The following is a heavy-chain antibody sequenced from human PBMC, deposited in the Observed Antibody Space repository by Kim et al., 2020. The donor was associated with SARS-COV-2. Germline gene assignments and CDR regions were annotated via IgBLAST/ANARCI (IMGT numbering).Heavy chain of an antibody. Sequence: GSEKHYGDSVKGRFSISRGNAKNSLYLQMSSLRVEDTAVYYCSKEHWGPEYWGQGTLVTVSS. V-gene: IGHV3-7*01. J-gene: IGHJ4*02. CDR2: GSEK. D-gene: IGHD7-27*01. CDR3: SKEHWGPEY.